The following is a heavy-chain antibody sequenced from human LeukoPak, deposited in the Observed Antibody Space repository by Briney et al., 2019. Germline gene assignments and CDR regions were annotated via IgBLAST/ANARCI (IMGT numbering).Heavy chain of an antibody. Sequence: GASVKVSCKASGGTFSSYAISWVRQAPGQGLEWMGGIIPIFGTANCAQKFQGRVTITADESTSTAYMELSSLRSEDTAVYYCASGEVVPAAGYYYYGMDVWGQGTTVTVSS. V-gene: IGHV1-69*13. CDR3: ASGEVVPAAGYYYYGMDV. CDR1: GGTFSSYA. D-gene: IGHD2-2*01. J-gene: IGHJ6*02. CDR2: IIPIFGTA.